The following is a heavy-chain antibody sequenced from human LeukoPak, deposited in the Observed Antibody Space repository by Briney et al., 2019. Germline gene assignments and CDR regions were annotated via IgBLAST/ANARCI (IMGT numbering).Heavy chain of an antibody. CDR3: AKEGLYYDFWTPKPFFDY. V-gene: IGHV3-15*01. Sequence: GGSLRLSCAASGFTFSNAWMSWVRQAPGTGLEWVGRIKSKTDGGTTDYAAPVKGRFTISRDDSKNTLYLQMNSLKTEDTAVYYCAKEGLYYDFWTPKPFFDYWGQGTLVTVSS. CDR2: IKSKTDGGTT. CDR1: GFTFSNAW. D-gene: IGHD3-3*01. J-gene: IGHJ4*02.